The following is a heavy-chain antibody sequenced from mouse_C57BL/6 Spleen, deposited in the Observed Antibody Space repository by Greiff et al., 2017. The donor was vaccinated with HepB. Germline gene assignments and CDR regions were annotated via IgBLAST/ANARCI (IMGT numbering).Heavy chain of an antibody. CDR3: AREYGYGISYDYGAWFAY. CDR1: GYTFTSYW. Sequence: QVQLQQSGAELVKPGASVKLSCKASGYTFTSYWMHWVKQRPGRGLEWIGRIDPNSGGTKYNEKFKSKATLTVDKPSSTAYMQLSSLTSEDSAVYYCAREYGYGISYDYGAWFAYWGQGTLVTVSA. CDR2: IDPNSGGT. V-gene: IGHV1-72*01. J-gene: IGHJ3*01. D-gene: IGHD2-4*01.